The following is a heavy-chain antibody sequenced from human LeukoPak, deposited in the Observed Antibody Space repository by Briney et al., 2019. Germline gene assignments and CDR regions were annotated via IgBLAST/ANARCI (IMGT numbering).Heavy chain of an antibody. CDR2: ISAYNGNT. CDR1: GYTFTSYG. CDR3: ARDLQGCSSTSCYTTQLFDY. J-gene: IGHJ4*02. D-gene: IGHD2-2*02. V-gene: IGHV1-18*01. Sequence: ASVKVSCKASGYTFTSYGISWVRQAPGQGLEWMGWISAYNGNTNYAQKLQGRVTMTTDTSTSTAYMELRSLRSDDTAVYYCARDLQGCSSTSCYTTQLFDYWGQGTLVTVSS.